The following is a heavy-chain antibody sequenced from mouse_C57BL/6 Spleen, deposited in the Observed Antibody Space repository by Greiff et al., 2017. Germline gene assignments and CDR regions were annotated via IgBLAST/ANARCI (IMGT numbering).Heavy chain of an antibody. CDR2: IYPGDGDT. CDR3: ARGGTTVVARHWYFDV. CDR1: GYAFSSYW. V-gene: IGHV1-80*01. J-gene: IGHJ1*03. Sequence: VQLQESGAELVKPGASVKISCKASGYAFSSYWMNWVKQRPGKGLEWIGQIYPGDGDTNYNGKFKGKATLTADKSSSTSYMQLSSLTSEDSAVYFCARGGTTVVARHWYFDVGGTGTTVTVSS. D-gene: IGHD1-1*01.